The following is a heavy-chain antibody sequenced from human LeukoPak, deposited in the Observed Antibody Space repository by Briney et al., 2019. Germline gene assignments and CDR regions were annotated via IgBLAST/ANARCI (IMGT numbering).Heavy chain of an antibody. CDR3: ARNSYYDNSGEGAFDI. CDR1: GASVSSIGYS. V-gene: IGHV4-30-2*01. CDR2: IYQSGSA. J-gene: IGHJ3*02. D-gene: IGHD3-22*01. Sequence: PSETLSLTCGVSGASVSSIGYSWSWIRQPPGRGLEWIGFIYQSGSASYNPSLQSRVTISIDKSKNQFSLNLSSVTAADTAVYHCARNSYYDNSGEGAFDIWGQGTMVTVSS.